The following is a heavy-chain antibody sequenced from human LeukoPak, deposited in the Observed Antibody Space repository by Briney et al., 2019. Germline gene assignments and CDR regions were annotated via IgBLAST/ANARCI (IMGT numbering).Heavy chain of an antibody. CDR2: IRYDGSNK. CDR3: ARAQAARRSYDAFDI. V-gene: IGHV3-30*02. J-gene: IGHJ3*02. CDR1: GFNFSTYG. Sequence: TGGSLRLSCVASGFNFSTYGIHWVRQAPGKGLEWVAFIRYDGSNKYYADSVKGRFTISRDNAKNSLYLQMNSLRAEDTAVYYCARAQAARRSYDAFDIWGQGTMVTVSS. D-gene: IGHD6-6*01.